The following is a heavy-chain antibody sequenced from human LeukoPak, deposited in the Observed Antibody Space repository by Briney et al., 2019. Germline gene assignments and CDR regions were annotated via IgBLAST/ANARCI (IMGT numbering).Heavy chain of an antibody. Sequence: EGSLRLSCAASGFTFSTYAMSWVRQAPGKGLEWVSTISGSGGSTYYADSVKGRFTISRDNSKNTLYLQMNSLRAEDTAVYYCEVYGGYAFDYWGQGTLVTVSS. D-gene: IGHD4-17*01. CDR2: ISGSGGST. CDR3: EVYGGYAFDY. V-gene: IGHV3-23*01. J-gene: IGHJ4*02. CDR1: GFTFSTYA.